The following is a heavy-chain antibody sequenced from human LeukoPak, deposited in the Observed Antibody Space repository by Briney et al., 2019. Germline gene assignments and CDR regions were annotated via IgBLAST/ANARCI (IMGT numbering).Heavy chain of an antibody. Sequence: SETLSLTCTVSGGSISSSSYYWGWIRQPPGKGLEWIGSIYYSGSTYYNPSLKSRVTISVDTSKNQFSLKLSSVTAADTAVYHCARGGSEFDPWGQGTLVTVSS. CDR1: GGSISSSSYY. CDR3: ARGGSEFDP. J-gene: IGHJ5*02. D-gene: IGHD2-15*01. CDR2: IYYSGST. V-gene: IGHV4-39*07.